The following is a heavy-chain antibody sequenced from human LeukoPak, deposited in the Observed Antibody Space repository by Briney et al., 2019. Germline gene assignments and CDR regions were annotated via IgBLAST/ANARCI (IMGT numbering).Heavy chain of an antibody. CDR3: ARDLSGVTGYTYGRGIDY. CDR2: INQDGSEK. Sequence: GGSLRLSCAASGFTLSSYWMSWVRQAPGKGLEWVANINQDGSEKYYVDSVKGRFTISRDNAKTSLYLQMNSLRAEDTAVYYCARDLSGVTGYTYGRGIDYWGQGTLVTVSS. D-gene: IGHD5-18*01. J-gene: IGHJ4*02. V-gene: IGHV3-7*01. CDR1: GFTLSSYW.